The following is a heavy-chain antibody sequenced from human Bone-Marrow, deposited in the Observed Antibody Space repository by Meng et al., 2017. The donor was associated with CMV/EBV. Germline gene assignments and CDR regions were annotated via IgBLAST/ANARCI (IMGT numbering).Heavy chain of an antibody. CDR2: INPDSGGT. Sequence: ASVKVSCKASGYTFTSYDINWVRQAPGQGLEWMGWINPDSGGTNNAQKFQGRVTMTRDTSISTAYMELSRLRSDDTAVYYCARWVYDYNRVPGMDVWGQGTTVTVSS. V-gene: IGHV1-2*02. CDR1: GYTFTSYD. J-gene: IGHJ6*02. CDR3: ARWVYDYNRVPGMDV. D-gene: IGHD4-11*01.